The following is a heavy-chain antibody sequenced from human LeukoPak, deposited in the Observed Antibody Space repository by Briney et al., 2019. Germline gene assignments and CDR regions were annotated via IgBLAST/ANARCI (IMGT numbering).Heavy chain of an antibody. J-gene: IGHJ6*03. D-gene: IGHD3-3*01. CDR3: AKVIGFWSGHYYYYMDV. CDR1: GFTFHNNG. CDR2: ISGSSRST. Sequence: PGGSLRLSCAASGFTFHNNGMSWVRQAPGKGLEWVSAISGSSRSTYHAESVKGRFTISRDNSKNTLFLQMNSLRAEDTAVYYCAKVIGFWSGHYYYYMDVWGKGTTVTVSS. V-gene: IGHV3-23*01.